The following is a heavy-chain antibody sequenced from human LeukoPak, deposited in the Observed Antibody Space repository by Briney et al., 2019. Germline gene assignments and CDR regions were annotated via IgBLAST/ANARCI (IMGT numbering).Heavy chain of an antibody. Sequence: GASVKVSCKASGYTFTSYYMHWVRQAPGQGLEWMGIINPSGGSTSYAQKFQGRVTMTRDTSTSTVYMELSSLRSEDTAVYYCARDRFDPAWIQLWSYYFDYWGQGTLVTVSS. CDR2: INPSGGST. V-gene: IGHV1-46*01. D-gene: IGHD5-18*01. J-gene: IGHJ4*02. CDR1: GYTFTSYY. CDR3: ARDRFDPAWIQLWSYYFDY.